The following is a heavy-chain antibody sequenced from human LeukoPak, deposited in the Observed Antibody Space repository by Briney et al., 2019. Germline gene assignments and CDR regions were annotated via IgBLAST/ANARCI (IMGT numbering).Heavy chain of an antibody. Sequence: PGGSLRLSCAASGFTFSSYGMHWVRQAPGKGLEWVAFIRYDGSNKYYADSVKGRFTISRDNSKNTLYLQMNSLRAEDTAVYYCAKDYHYYDSSGLFDYWRQGTLVTVSS. V-gene: IGHV3-30*02. CDR3: AKDYHYYDSSGLFDY. CDR2: IRYDGSNK. D-gene: IGHD3-22*01. CDR1: GFTFSSYG. J-gene: IGHJ4*02.